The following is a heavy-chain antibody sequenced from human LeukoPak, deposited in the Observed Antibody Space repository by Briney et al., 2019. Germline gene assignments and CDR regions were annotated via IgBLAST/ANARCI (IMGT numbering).Heavy chain of an antibody. CDR2: ISSSNSYI. J-gene: IGHJ4*02. CDR1: GFTFSSHN. Sequence: PGGSLRLSCAASGFTFSSHNMNWVRQAPGKGLEWVSSISSSNSYIYYADSVKGRFTISRDNAKNSLYLQMNSLRAEDTAVYYCARMGDFDYWGQGTLVTVSS. V-gene: IGHV3-21*01. CDR3: ARMGDFDY. D-gene: IGHD3-16*01.